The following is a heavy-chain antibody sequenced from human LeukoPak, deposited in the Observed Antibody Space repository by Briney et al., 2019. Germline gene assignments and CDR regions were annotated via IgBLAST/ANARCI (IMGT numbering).Heavy chain of an antibody. CDR2: IIPIFGTA. CDR1: GGTFSSYA. V-gene: IGHV1-69*06. Sequence: SVKVSCKASGGTFSSYAISRVRQAPGQGLEWMGGIIPIFGTANYAQKFQGRVTITADKSTSTAYMELSSLRSEDTAVYYCARVLVLTGYHLPGYYFDYWGQGTLVTVSS. CDR3: ARVLVLTGYHLPGYYFDY. D-gene: IGHD3-9*01. J-gene: IGHJ4*02.